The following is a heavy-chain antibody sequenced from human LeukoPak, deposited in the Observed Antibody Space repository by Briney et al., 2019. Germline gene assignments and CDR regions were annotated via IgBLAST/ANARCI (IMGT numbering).Heavy chain of an antibody. D-gene: IGHD3-10*01. CDR3: GRDRGYYYGSGSYQSYYYYYMDV. J-gene: IGHJ6*03. CDR2: ISSSGSTI. CDR1: GFTFSSYE. Sequence: GGSLRLSCAASGFTFSSYEMNWVRQAPGKGLEWVSYISSSGSTIYYADSVKGRFTISRDNAKNSLYLQMNSVRAEDTAVYYCGRDRGYYYGSGSYQSYYYYYMDVWGKGPTVTISS. V-gene: IGHV3-48*03.